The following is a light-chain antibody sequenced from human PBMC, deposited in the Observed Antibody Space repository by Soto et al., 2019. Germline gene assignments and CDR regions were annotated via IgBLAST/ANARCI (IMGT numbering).Light chain of an antibody. CDR3: QLYDNSLYT. CDR2: GAS. V-gene: IGKV3-20*01. J-gene: IGKJ2*01. Sequence: EIVLTQSPGTLSLSPGERATLSCRASQSVSSNYLAWYQQNPGQAPRLLIYGASTRATGIPDRFSGSGSGTDFTLTISRLEPEDFAVYYCQLYDNSLYTFGQGTNLDIK. CDR1: QSVSSNY.